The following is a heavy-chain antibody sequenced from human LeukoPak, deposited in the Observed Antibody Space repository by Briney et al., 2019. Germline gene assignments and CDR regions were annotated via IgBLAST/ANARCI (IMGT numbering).Heavy chain of an antibody. CDR1: GYTFTGYY. CDR2: INPNSGGT. Sequence: ASVKVSCKASGYTFTGYYMHWVRQAPGQGLEWMGWINPNSGGTNYAQKFQGRVTMTRDTSISTAYMELSRLRSDDTAVYYCAGRFSAPLFLYYYYYYMDVWGKGTTVTVSS. J-gene: IGHJ6*03. D-gene: IGHD3-3*01. CDR3: AGRFSAPLFLYYYYYYMDV. V-gene: IGHV1-2*02.